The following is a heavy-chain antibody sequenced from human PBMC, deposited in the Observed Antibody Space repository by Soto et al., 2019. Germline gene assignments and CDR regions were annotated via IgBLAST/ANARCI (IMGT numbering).Heavy chain of an antibody. J-gene: IGHJ4*02. V-gene: IGHV3-23*01. D-gene: IGHD3-22*01. CDR2: ISGSGGST. CDR3: AKGDTYYYDSSGYCGY. Sequence: EVQLLESGGGLVQPGGSLRLSCAASGFTFSSYAMSWVRQAPGKGLEWVSVISGSGGSTYSADSVKGRFSISRDNFKNTLLLQMNSLRAEDTAVYYCAKGDTYYYDSSGYCGYWGQGTLVTVSS. CDR1: GFTFSSYA.